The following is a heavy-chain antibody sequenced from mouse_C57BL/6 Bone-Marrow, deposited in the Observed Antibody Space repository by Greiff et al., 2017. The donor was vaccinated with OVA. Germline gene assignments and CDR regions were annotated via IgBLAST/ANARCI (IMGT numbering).Heavy chain of an antibody. CDR1: GFAFSSYA. CDR2: ISDRGSYN. D-gene: IGHD2-2*01. V-gene: IGHV5-4*01. J-gene: IGHJ2*01. CDR3: ARDLVTSSFDY. Sequence: EVKLVESGGGLVKPGGSLKLSCAASGFAFSSYAMSWVRQTPGKRLEWVATISDRGSYNEYSDNVKGRFTIARDNAKNNLYLQMSHLKSEDTAMYYCARDLVTSSFDYWGQGTTLTVSS.